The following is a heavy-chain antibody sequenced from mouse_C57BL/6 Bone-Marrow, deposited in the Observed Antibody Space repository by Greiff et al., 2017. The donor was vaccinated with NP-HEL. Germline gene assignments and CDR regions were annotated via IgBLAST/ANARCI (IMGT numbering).Heavy chain of an antibody. CDR2: INPNYGTT. J-gene: IGHJ1*03. Sequence: EVQLQQSGPELVKPGASVKISCKASGYSFTDYNMNWVKQSNGKSLEWIGVINPNYGTTSYNQKFKGKATLTVDQSSSTAYMQLNSLTSEDSSVYYWARKWSIHWYFDVWGTGTTVTVSS. CDR1: GYSFTDYN. CDR3: ARKWSIHWYFDV. D-gene: IGHD2-10*02. V-gene: IGHV1-39*01.